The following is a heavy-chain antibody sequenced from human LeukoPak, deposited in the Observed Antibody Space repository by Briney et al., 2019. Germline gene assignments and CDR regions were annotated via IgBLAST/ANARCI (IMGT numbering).Heavy chain of an antibody. V-gene: IGHV3-66*04. D-gene: IGHD2-2*02. Sequence: GGSLRLSCAAAGLTVSSNYMSWVRQAPGKGLEWVSVIYSGGSTYYADSVKGRFTISRDNSKNTLYLQMNSLRAEDTAVYYCAKPACSSTSCYTLDSWGQGTLVTVSS. CDR3: AKPACSSTSCYTLDS. CDR1: GLTVSSNY. CDR2: IYSGGST. J-gene: IGHJ4*02.